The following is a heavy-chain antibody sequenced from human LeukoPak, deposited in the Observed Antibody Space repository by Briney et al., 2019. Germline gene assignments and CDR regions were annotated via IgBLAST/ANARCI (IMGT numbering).Heavy chain of an antibody. CDR2: INSDGSST. CDR1: GFTFSSYW. V-gene: IGHV3-74*01. J-gene: IGHJ4*02. D-gene: IGHD6-6*01. CDR3: ARAGNSSSRRYFDY. Sequence: GGSLRLSCAASGFTFSSYWMHWVRQAAGKGLVWVSRINSDGSSTNYADSVKGRFTISRDNAKNTLCLQMNSLRAEDTAVYYCARAGNSSSRRYFDYWGQGTLVTVSS.